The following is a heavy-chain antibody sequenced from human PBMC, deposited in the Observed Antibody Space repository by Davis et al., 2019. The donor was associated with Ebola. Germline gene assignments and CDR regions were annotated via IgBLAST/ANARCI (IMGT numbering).Heavy chain of an antibody. CDR2: IYYSGAT. CDR3: ARNSEGDYYDSAGYRLDAFDI. V-gene: IGHV4-59*08. Sequence: MPSETLSLTCTVSGGSISNSYWSWIRQPPGKGLEWIGYIYYSGATNYNPSLKSRVTISVDTSKNQFSLKLSSVTAADTALYFCARNSEGDYYDSAGYRLDAFDIWGQGTMVTVSS. D-gene: IGHD3-22*01. J-gene: IGHJ3*02. CDR1: GGSISNSY.